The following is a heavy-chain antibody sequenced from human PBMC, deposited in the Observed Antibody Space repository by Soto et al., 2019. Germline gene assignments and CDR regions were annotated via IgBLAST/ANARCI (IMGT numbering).Heavy chain of an antibody. V-gene: IGHV1-18*01. J-gene: IGHJ6*02. Sequence: GASVKVSCKASGYTFTSYGISWVRQAPGQGLEWMGWISAYNGNTNYAQKLQGRVTMTTDTSTSTAHMELRSLRSDDTAVYYCARDHESSSWYSYYYGMDVWGQGTTVTVSS. CDR2: ISAYNGNT. CDR3: ARDHESSSWYSYYYGMDV. CDR1: GYTFTSYG. D-gene: IGHD6-13*01.